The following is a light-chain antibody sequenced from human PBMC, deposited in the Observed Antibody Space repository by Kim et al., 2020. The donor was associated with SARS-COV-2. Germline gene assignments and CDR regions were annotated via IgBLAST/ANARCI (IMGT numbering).Light chain of an antibody. CDR1: HDISSW. J-gene: IGKJ4*01. V-gene: IGKV1D-12*01. CDR3: QQAHSFPLT. CDR2: AAS. Sequence: GDRVTIACRASHDISSWLAWYQQKPGQAPKLLIYAASSLQSGVPSRFSGSGSGTDFTLTISSLQPEDFATYHCQQAHSFPLTFGGGTKVDIK.